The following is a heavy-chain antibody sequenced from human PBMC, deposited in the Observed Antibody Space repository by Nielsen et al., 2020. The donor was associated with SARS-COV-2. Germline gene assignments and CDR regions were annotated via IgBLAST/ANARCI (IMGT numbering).Heavy chain of an antibody. Sequence: WIRQPPGKGLEWVSYISSSSVYIKYADSVKGRFTISRDNAKNSLYLQMNSLRVEDTATYFCARGLDIVNTDGGYDFWGQGTLVTV. V-gene: IGHV3-11*05. CDR2: ISSSSVYI. CDR3: ARGLDIVNTDGGYDF. D-gene: IGHD5-12*01. J-gene: IGHJ4*02.